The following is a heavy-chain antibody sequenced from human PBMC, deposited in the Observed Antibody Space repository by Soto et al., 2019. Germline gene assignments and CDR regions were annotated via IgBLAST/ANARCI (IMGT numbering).Heavy chain of an antibody. Sequence: SETLSLTCTVSGGSISSYYWSWIRQPPGKGLEWIGNIYYTGSASYNPSLKSRVTISLDASKNQFSLKVNSVTAADTAVYYCARGEGAAPGILPAAIKCFDPWGKAIMVTL. CDR1: GGSISSYY. J-gene: IGHJ5*02. V-gene: IGHV4-59*01. CDR2: IYYTGSA. CDR3: ARGEGAAPGILPAAIKCFDP. D-gene: IGHD2-2*02.